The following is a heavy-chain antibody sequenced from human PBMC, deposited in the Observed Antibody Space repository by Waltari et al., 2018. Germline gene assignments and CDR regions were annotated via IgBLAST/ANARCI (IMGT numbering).Heavy chain of an antibody. CDR3: AGQDYSNDYYFYYDMDV. CDR1: GGPFSNYA. Sequence: QVQLVQSGAAVKKPGSSVKVSCKASGGPFSNYAMRWVRQAPGQGLEWMGRIISILGRANYAQKFQGRVTITADKSTSTAYMELSSLRSEDTAVYYCAGQDYSNDYYFYYDMDVWGQGTTVTVSS. V-gene: IGHV1-69*04. J-gene: IGHJ6*02. CDR2: IISILGRA. D-gene: IGHD4-4*01.